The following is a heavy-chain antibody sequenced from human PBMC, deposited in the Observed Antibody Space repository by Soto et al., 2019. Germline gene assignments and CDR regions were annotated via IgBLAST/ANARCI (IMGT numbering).Heavy chain of an antibody. CDR2: IYYSGST. J-gene: IGHJ4*02. CDR3: ARHVGFYYFDY. CDR1: GGSISSYY. Sequence: SETLSLTCTVSGGSISSYYWSWIRQPPGKGLEWIGYIYYSGSTNYNPSLKSRVTISVDTSKNQFSLKLSSVTAADTAVYYCARHVGFYYFDYWGQGTLVTVSS. V-gene: IGHV4-59*01. D-gene: IGHD1-26*01.